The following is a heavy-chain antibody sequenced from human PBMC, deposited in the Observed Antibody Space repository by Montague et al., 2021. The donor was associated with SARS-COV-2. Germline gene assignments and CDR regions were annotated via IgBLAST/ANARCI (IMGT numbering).Heavy chain of an antibody. CDR1: GFTFDDYT. J-gene: IGHJ6*02. D-gene: IGHD1-1*01. CDR3: AKDMGAWNYYYGMDV. Sequence: SLRLSCAASGFTFDDYTMHWVRQAPGKGLEWVSLISWDGGSTYYADSVKGRFTISRDNSKNSLYLQMNSLGTEDTALYYCAKDMGAWNYYYGMDVWGQGTTVTVSS. CDR2: ISWDGGST. V-gene: IGHV3-43*01.